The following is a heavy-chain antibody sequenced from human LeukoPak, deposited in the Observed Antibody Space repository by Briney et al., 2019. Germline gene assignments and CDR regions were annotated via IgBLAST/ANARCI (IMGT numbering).Heavy chain of an antibody. CDR3: ARDYWWNYDY. J-gene: IGHJ4*02. Sequence: GGSLRLSCAASGFTFNNYCMNWVRQAPGKGLEWVAVISKDGSDKYYPGSVRGRFTISRDNSKNTIYLQMDSLRAEDTAIYYCARDYWWNYDYWGQGTLVTVSS. V-gene: IGHV3-30*03. D-gene: IGHD1-7*01. CDR2: ISKDGSDK. CDR1: GFTFNNYC.